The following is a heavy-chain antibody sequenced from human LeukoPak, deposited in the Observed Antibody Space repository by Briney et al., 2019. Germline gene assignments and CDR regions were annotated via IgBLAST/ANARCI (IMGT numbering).Heavy chain of an antibody. CDR1: GGTFSSYA. D-gene: IGHD2-15*01. V-gene: IGHV1-69*06. J-gene: IGHJ5*02. Sequence: ASVKVSCKASGGTFSSYAISWVRQAPGQGLEWMGGIIPIFGTANYAQKFQGRVTITADKSTSTAYMELSSLRSEDTAVYYCARVGVLRGFPDCSGGSCYGVWFDPWGQGTLVTVSS. CDR2: IIPIFGTA. CDR3: ARVGVLRGFPDCSGGSCYGVWFDP.